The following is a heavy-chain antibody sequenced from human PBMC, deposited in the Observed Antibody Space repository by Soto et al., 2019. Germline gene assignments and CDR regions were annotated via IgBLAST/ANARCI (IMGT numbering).Heavy chain of an antibody. CDR1: GFTFSSYA. Sequence: GGSLRLSCAASGFTFSSYAMSWVRQAPGKGLEWVSAISGGGGSTYYADSVKGRFTISRDNSKNTLYLQMNSLRAEDTAVYYCAKSGYSYGYVDYWGQGTLVTVSS. CDR3: AKSGYSYGYVDY. D-gene: IGHD5-18*01. J-gene: IGHJ4*02. CDR2: ISGGGGST. V-gene: IGHV3-23*01.